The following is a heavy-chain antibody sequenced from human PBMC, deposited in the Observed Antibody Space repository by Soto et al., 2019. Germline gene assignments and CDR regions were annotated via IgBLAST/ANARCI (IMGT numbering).Heavy chain of an antibody. CDR2: IIPIFGTA. CDR3: ARGVNPYYYDSRVTSPYYYYGMGV. CDR1: GGTFSSYA. J-gene: IGHJ6*02. Sequence: SVKVSCKASGGTFSSYAISWVRQAPGQGLEWMGGIIPIFGTANYAQKFQGRVTITADKSTSTAYMELSSLRSEDTAVYYCARGVNPYYYDSRVTSPYYYYGMGVWG. V-gene: IGHV1-69*06. D-gene: IGHD3-22*01.